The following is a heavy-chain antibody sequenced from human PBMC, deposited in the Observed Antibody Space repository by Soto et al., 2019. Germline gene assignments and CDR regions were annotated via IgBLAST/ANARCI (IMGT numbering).Heavy chain of an antibody. CDR1: GFTLSPYW. D-gene: IGHD6-19*01. CDR3: ARDQTVSGPSTLDS. V-gene: IGHV3-74*01. CDR2: ISSDGTNV. Sequence: EVQLVESGGALVKPGGSLRPSGEASGFTLSPYWMHWAGQPPGKGLVWVSRISSDGTNVLHADSVKGRFTVSRDNAKNTFYLQMDSLRAEDTAVYYCARDQTVSGPSTLDSWGRGTRVAVSS. J-gene: IGHJ4*02.